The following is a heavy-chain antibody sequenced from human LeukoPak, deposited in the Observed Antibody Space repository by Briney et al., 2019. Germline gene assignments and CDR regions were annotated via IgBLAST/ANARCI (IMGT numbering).Heavy chain of an antibody. CDR2: IKQDGSEK. V-gene: IGHV3-7*01. D-gene: IGHD2-8*01. J-gene: IGHJ4*02. Sequence: GGSLRLSCAASGFTFSSYWMSWVRQAPGKGLEWVANIKQDGSEKYYVDSVKGRFTISRDNAKNSLYLQMNSLRAEDTAVYYCARARGPCTNDVCPTYFDYWGQGTLVTVSS. CDR1: GFTFSSYW. CDR3: ARARGPCTNDVCPTYFDY.